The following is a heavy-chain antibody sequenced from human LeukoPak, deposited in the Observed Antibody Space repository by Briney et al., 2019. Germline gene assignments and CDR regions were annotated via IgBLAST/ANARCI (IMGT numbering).Heavy chain of an antibody. Sequence: SETLSLTCTVSGGSMNINNYYWAWIRQPPGKGLEWLGSIYYTGTTYYNPSLNHRVTISVDTSQNQFSLRLSSVTAADTAVYYCARERDVGYYYYMDVWGKGTTVTISS. CDR3: ARERDVGYYYYMDV. CDR2: IYYTGTT. V-gene: IGHV4-39*07. D-gene: IGHD2-15*01. CDR1: GGSMNINNYY. J-gene: IGHJ6*03.